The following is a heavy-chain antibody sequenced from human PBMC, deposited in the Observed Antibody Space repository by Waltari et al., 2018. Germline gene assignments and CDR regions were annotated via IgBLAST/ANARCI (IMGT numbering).Heavy chain of an antibody. CDR3: ARMFPWELPPGDAFDI. V-gene: IGHV4-59*01. CDR1: GGSISSYY. J-gene: IGHJ3*02. Sequence: QVQLQESGPGLVKPSETLSLTCTVSGGSISSYYWSWIRQPTGKGLEWIGYIYYSGSTHSNPSLKSRVTISVDTSKNQFSLKLGSVTAADTAVYYCARMFPWELPPGDAFDIWGQGTMVTVSS. CDR2: IYYSGST. D-gene: IGHD1-26*01.